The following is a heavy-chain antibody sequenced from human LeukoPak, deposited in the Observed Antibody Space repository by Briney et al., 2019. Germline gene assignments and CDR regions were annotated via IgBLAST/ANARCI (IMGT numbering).Heavy chain of an antibody. Sequence: KVSCKNCGGTCSSYDISWVRQTPGKGLEWMGGIIPIFGTANYAQKFQGRVTITTDESTSTAYMELSSLRSEDTAVYYCARGYYYYYMDVWGKGTTVTVSS. J-gene: IGHJ6*03. V-gene: IGHV1-69*05. CDR2: IIPIFGTA. CDR3: ARGYYYYYMDV. CDR1: GGTCSSYD.